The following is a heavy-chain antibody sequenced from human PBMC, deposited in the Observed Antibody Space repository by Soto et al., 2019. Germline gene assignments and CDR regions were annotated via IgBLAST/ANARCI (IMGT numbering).Heavy chain of an antibody. D-gene: IGHD1-26*01. V-gene: IGHV3-23*01. CDR1: GFTFSNYA. Sequence: EVQLLESGGGLVQPGGSLRLSCAASGFTFSNYAMNWVRQAPVKGLEWVSVISGSGDSTYHADSVKGRFTISRDNSKNTLYLQMNSLRAEDTAVYYCARRGSGSYYDYWGQATLVTVSS. J-gene: IGHJ4*02. CDR2: ISGSGDST. CDR3: ARRGSGSYYDY.